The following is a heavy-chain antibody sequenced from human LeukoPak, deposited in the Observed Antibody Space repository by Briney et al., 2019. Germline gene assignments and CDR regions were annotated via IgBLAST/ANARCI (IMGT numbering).Heavy chain of an antibody. CDR1: GFTFSTYF. CDR3: ARGPYSSGWYSFFDY. CDR2: ISSSSSYI. V-gene: IGHV3-21*01. Sequence: GGSLRLSCAASGFTFSTYFMHWVRQAPGKGLEWVSSISSSSSYIYYADSVKGRFTISRDNAKNSLYLQMNSLRAEDTAVYYCARGPYSSGWYSFFDYWGQGTLVTVSS. D-gene: IGHD6-19*01. J-gene: IGHJ4*02.